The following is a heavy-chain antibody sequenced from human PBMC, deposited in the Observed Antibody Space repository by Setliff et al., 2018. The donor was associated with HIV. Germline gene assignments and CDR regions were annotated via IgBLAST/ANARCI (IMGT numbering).Heavy chain of an antibody. D-gene: IGHD2-2*01. J-gene: IGHJ5*01. CDR3: ARGGYSSKWYSWFEP. V-gene: IGHV4-59*11. CDR1: GGSINSHY. CDR2: INFTGIT. Sequence: SETLSLTCTVSGGSINSHYWSWIRQPPGKGLEYIGYINFTGITNYNPSLQRRVTISIDTTKKQLFLRVRSVTAADTAVYYCARGGYSSKWYSWFEPWGQGTLVTVS.